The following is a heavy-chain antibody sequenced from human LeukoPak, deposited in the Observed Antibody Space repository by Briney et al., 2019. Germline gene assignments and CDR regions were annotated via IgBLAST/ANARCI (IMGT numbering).Heavy chain of an antibody. J-gene: IGHJ4*02. V-gene: IGHV3-13*01. D-gene: IGHD1-1*01. CDR1: GFAFSDYD. CDR3: ARVAKERVGGVYYFDY. CDR2: IGTAGDT. Sequence: GGSLRLSCAASGFAFSDYDMRWVRQATGKGLEWVSAIGTAGDTYYTGSVKGRFTISRENAKNSLYLQMNSLRAGDTAVYYCARVAKERVGGVYYFDYWGQGTLVTVSS.